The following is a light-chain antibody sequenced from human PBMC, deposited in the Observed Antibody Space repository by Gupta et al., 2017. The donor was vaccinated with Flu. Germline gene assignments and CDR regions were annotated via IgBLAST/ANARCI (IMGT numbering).Light chain of an antibody. J-gene: IGKJ1*01. CDR2: QVS. CDR1: QSLVYNDGNTY. CDR3: MQGSRWPWA. Sequence: ISCRSSQSLVYNDGNTYLHWLQQRPGQSPRRLIYQVSHRESGVPDRFSGSGSGTDFTLKISRVEAEDVGVYYCMQGSRWPWAFGQGTKVEIK. V-gene: IGKV2-30*01.